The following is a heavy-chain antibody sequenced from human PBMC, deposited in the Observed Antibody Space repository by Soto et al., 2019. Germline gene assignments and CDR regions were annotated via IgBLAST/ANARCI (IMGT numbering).Heavy chain of an antibody. V-gene: IGHV4-34*01. Sequence: SSETLSLTCALYGGSFSGYYWSWIRQSPGKGLEWIGEINHSGTTKYNPSLQSRVTISVDTSKNQFSLKLSSVTAADTAVYYCARRDCSGGSCYLDYWGQGTLVTVSS. J-gene: IGHJ4*02. CDR1: GGSFSGYY. D-gene: IGHD2-15*01. CDR2: INHSGTT. CDR3: ARRDCSGGSCYLDY.